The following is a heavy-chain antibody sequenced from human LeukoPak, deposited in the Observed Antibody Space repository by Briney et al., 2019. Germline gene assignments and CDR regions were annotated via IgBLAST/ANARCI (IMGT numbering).Heavy chain of an antibody. CDR2: IIPIFGTA. D-gene: IGHD3-10*01. J-gene: IGHJ4*02. CDR1: GGTFSNYA. V-gene: IGHV1-69*13. Sequence: GASVKVSCTASGGTFSNYAISWVRQAPGQGLEWMGGIIPIFGTANYAQKFQGRVTITADESTSTAYMELSSLRSEDTAVYYCAKASITMVRGLAWGQGTLVTVSS. CDR3: AKASITMVRGLA.